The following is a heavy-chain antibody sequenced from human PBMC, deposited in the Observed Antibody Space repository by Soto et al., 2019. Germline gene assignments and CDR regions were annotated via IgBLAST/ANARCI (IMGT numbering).Heavy chain of an antibody. CDR1: GFTFSSYA. J-gene: IGHJ6*02. CDR3: ARGGVRVGIDYYYGMDV. CDR2: ISYDGSNK. Sequence: GGSLRLSCAASGFTFSSYAMHWVRQAPGKGLEWVAVISYDGSNKYYADSVKGRFTISRDNSKNTLYLQMNSLRAEDTAVYYCARGGVRVGIDYYYGMDVWGQGTTVTVSS. D-gene: IGHD1-26*01. V-gene: IGHV3-30-3*01.